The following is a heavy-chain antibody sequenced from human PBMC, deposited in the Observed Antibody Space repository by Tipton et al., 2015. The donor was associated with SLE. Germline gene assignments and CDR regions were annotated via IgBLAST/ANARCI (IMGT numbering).Heavy chain of an antibody. CDR1: GGSISSHY. CDR2: INHSGST. D-gene: IGHD2/OR15-2a*01. Sequence: TLSLTCTVSGGSISSHYWSWIRQPPGKGLEWIGEINHSGSTNYNPSLKSRVTISVDTSKNQFSLKLSSVTAADTAVYYCARLRLSAFDIWGQGTMVTVSS. CDR3: ARLRLSAFDI. V-gene: IGHV4-59*11. J-gene: IGHJ3*02.